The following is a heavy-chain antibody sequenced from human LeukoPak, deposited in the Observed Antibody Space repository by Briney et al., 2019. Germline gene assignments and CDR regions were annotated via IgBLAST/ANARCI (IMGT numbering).Heavy chain of an antibody. D-gene: IGHD2-21*01. CDR3: AEVARFDP. J-gene: IGHJ5*02. V-gene: IGHV4-39*01. Sequence: SETLSLTCTVSGGSISSSSYYWGWIRQPPGKGLEWIGSIYYSGSTYYNPSLKSRVTISVDTSKNQFSLKLSSVTAADTAVYYCAEVARFDPWSQGTLVTVSS. CDR1: GGSISSSSYY. CDR2: IYYSGST.